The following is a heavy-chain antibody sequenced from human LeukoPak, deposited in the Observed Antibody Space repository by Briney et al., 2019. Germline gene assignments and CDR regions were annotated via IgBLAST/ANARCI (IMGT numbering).Heavy chain of an antibody. D-gene: IGHD3-16*02. CDR3: ARLYVWGSYRYYYFDY. CDR2: ISAYNGNT. Sequence: GASVKVSCKASGYTFTSYGISWVRQAPGQGLEWMGWISAYNGNTNYAQKLQGRVTMTTDTSTSTAYMELRSLRSDDTAVYYCARLYVWGSYRYYYFDYWGQGTLVTVSS. CDR1: GYTFTSYG. J-gene: IGHJ4*02. V-gene: IGHV1-18*01.